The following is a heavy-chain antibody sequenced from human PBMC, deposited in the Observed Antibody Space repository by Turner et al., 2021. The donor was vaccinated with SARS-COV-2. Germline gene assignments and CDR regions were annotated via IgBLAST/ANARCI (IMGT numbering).Heavy chain of an antibody. V-gene: IGHV3-7*01. CDR2: IKEDGSDQ. D-gene: IGHD5-18*01. Sequence: EVQLVESGGGLVQPGGSLRLSCAASGFTFSDSWMSWVRQAPGKGLEWVANIKEDGSDQYYVDSVEGRFTISRDNARNSLYLQLTSLRAEDTAVYYCARVRGFSYGYSRKHYYFHALDVWGQGTTVTVSS. CDR3: ARVRGFSYGYSRKHYYFHALDV. CDR1: GFTFSDSW. J-gene: IGHJ6*02.